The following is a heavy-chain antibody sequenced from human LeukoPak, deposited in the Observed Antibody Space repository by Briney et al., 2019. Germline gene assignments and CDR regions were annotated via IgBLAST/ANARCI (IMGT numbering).Heavy chain of an antibody. Sequence: SETLSLTCAVYGGSFSGYYWSWVRQPPGKGVEWIGEINHSGSTNYNPSLKSRVTISVDTSKNQFSLKLSSVTAADTAVYYCARASYYYDSSGPRWGQGTLVTVSS. V-gene: IGHV4-34*01. D-gene: IGHD3-22*01. CDR3: ARASYYYDSSGPR. J-gene: IGHJ4*02. CDR2: INHSGST. CDR1: GGSFSGYY.